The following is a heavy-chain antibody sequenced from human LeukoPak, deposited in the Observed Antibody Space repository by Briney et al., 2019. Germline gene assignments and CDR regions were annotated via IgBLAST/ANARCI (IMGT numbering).Heavy chain of an antibody. V-gene: IGHV4-34*01. Sequence: PSETLSLTCAVYGGSFSGYYWSWIRQPPGKGLEWLGEINHSGSTNYNPSLKSRVTISVDTSKNQFSLKLSSVTAADTAVYYCARARVLRFLEWLSKYYYYGMDVWGQGTTVTVSS. CDR2: INHSGST. J-gene: IGHJ6*02. D-gene: IGHD3-3*01. CDR1: GGSFSGYY. CDR3: ARARVLRFLEWLSKYYYYGMDV.